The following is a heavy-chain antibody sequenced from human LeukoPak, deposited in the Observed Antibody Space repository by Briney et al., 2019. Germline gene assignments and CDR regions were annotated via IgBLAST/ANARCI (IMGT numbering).Heavy chain of an antibody. V-gene: IGHV3-33*01. J-gene: IGHJ4*02. D-gene: IGHD6-25*01. CDR3: SANFDF. Sequence: GGSLRLTCAASGFTFTNYGMHWVRQAPGKGLEWVAVIWYDGSNQYYADSVKGRFTISRDNSKNTLYLQMNSLRAEDTAVYYCSANFDFWGQGTLVTVSS. CDR2: IWYDGSNQ. CDR1: GFTFTNYG.